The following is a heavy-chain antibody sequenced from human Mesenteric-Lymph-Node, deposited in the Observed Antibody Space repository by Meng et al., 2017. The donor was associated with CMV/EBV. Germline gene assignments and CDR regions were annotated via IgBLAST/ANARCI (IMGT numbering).Heavy chain of an antibody. CDR2: INPSGGST. V-gene: IGHV1-46*01. D-gene: IGHD1-26*01. CDR1: GHTFTGYY. Sequence: ASVKVSCKASGHTFTGYYMHWVRQAPGQGLEWMGIINPSGGSTSYAQKFQGRVTMTRDTSTSTVYMELSSLRSEDTAVYYCARGAAYSGSYWNFDYWGQGTLVTVSS. CDR3: ARGAAYSGSYWNFDY. J-gene: IGHJ4*02.